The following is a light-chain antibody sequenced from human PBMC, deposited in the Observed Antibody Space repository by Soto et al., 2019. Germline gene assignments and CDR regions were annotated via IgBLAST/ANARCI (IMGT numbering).Light chain of an antibody. Sequence: DIQMTKSPSTLSASVGDRVTITCRASESISSWLAWYQQKPGKAPKLLIYKASNLESGVPSRFSGSGSGTEFTLTISSLQTDDFATYYCQQLNSYPITFGQGTRLEIK. CDR1: ESISSW. CDR2: KAS. J-gene: IGKJ5*01. CDR3: QQLNSYPIT. V-gene: IGKV1-5*03.